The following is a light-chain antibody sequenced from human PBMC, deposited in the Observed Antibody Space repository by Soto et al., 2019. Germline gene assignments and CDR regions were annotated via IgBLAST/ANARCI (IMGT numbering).Light chain of an antibody. CDR3: QQYNGYSRT. V-gene: IGKV1-16*01. CDR1: QDISNY. Sequence: DIQMTQSPSSLSASVGDRITITCRASQDISNYLAWYQQKPGKAPKLLIYGASNLQSGVPSRFSGSGSETGFTLTISSMQPDDFATYYCQQYNGYSRTFGQGTKVDIK. J-gene: IGKJ1*01. CDR2: GAS.